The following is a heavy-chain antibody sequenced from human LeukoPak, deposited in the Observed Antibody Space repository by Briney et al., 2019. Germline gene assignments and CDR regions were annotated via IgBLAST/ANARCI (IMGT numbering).Heavy chain of an antibody. J-gene: IGHJ5*02. D-gene: IGHD2-15*01. Sequence: GASVKVSCKASGYTFTSYGISWVRQAPGQGLEWMGWISAYNGNTNYAQKLQGRVTMTTDTSTSTAYMELRSLRSDDTAVYYCARPLESHCSGGSCYHSSNWFDPWGQGTLVTVSS. V-gene: IGHV1-18*01. CDR2: ISAYNGNT. CDR3: ARPLESHCSGGSCYHSSNWFDP. CDR1: GYTFTSYG.